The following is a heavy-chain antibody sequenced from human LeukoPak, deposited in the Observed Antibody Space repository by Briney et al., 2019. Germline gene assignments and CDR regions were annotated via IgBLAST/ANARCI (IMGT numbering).Heavy chain of an antibody. Sequence: PSETLSLTCTVSGGSISSGGSYWSWIRQHPGKGLEWIGYIYYSGSTYYNPSLKSRVTISVDTSKNQFSLKLSSVTAADTAVYYCARAEGCGWPWEGHWFDPWGQGTLVTVSS. J-gene: IGHJ5*02. CDR1: GGSISSGGSY. CDR2: IYYSGST. V-gene: IGHV4-31*03. CDR3: ARAEGCGWPWEGHWFDP. D-gene: IGHD6-19*01.